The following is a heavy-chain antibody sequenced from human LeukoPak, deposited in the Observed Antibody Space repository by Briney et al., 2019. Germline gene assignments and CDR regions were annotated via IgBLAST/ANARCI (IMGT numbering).Heavy chain of an antibody. CDR1: GVTFSSYA. CDR2: ISYDCTNN. J-gene: IGHJ4*02. D-gene: IGHD3-10*01. CDR3: ARDPEHYGSGSYLDY. Sequence: GGSLRLSCAVSGVTFSSYAINWGCQAPGKGLEWVAGISYDCTNNTYAASLKGRFTISRDSSNSTVYLEMNSLRGEDTAVYYCARDPEHYGSGSYLDYWGQGSLVTVSS. V-gene: IGHV3-30-3*01.